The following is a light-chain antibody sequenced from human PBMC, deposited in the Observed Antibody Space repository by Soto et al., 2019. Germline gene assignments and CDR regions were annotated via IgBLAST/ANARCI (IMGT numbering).Light chain of an antibody. J-gene: IGKJ1*01. CDR2: GAS. CDR1: QSVSSN. CDR3: QQYNNWPPT. V-gene: IGKV3-15*01. Sequence: EIVMTQSPVTLSVSPGKRATLSCRASQSVSSNLAWYQQKPGQAPRLLIYGASTRATDILARFSGSGSGTEFTLTISSLQSEDFAIYYCQQYNNWPPTFGQGTRVEIK.